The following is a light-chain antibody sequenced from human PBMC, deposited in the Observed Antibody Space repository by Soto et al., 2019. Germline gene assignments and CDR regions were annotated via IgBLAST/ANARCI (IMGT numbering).Light chain of an antibody. CDR1: NIGSKS. J-gene: IGLJ2*01. V-gene: IGLV3-21*02. CDR2: DDS. Sequence: SYELTQPPSVSVAPGQTARITCGGNNIGSKSVHWYQQRPGQAPVVVVYDDSDRPSGIPERFSGSNSGNTASLTISGLQAEDEADYYCCSYAGSVVFGGGTKLTVL. CDR3: CSYAGSVV.